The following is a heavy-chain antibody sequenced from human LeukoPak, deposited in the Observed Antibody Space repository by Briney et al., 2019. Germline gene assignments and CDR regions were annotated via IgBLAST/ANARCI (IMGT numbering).Heavy chain of an antibody. CDR3: ARVDYAPRGSWFDP. Sequence: SQTLSLTCAISGDSVSSNSVTWNWIRQSPSRGLEWLGRTYYRSTWYNDYAVSVRGRITVNPDTSKNQFSLQLNSVTPEDTAVYYCARVDYAPRGSWFDPWGQGTLVTVSS. D-gene: IGHD4-17*01. J-gene: IGHJ5*02. CDR2: TYYRSTWYN. CDR1: GDSVSSNSVT. V-gene: IGHV6-1*01.